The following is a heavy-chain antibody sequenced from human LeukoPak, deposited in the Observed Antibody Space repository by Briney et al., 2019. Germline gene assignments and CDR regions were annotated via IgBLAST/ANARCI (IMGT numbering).Heavy chain of an antibody. CDR2: ISSSSSYI. D-gene: IGHD2-2*02. Sequence: GGSLRLSCAASGFTFSSYSMNWVRQAPGKGLEWVSSISSSSSYIYYADSVKGRFTISRDNAKNSLYPQMNSLRAEDTAVYYCARDLNGYCSSTSCYTGGAFDIWGQGTMVTVSS. J-gene: IGHJ3*02. V-gene: IGHV3-21*01. CDR1: GFTFSSYS. CDR3: ARDLNGYCSSTSCYTGGAFDI.